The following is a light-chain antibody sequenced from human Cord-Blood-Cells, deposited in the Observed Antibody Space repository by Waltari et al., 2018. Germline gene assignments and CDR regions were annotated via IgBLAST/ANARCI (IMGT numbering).Light chain of an antibody. Sequence: QSALTQPASVSGSPGQSITIPCPGTSSDVGGYNYVSWYQQHPGKAPKPMIYDVSNRPSGVSNRFSGAKSGNTASLTISGLQAEDEADYYCSSYTSSSTWVFGGGTKLTVL. V-gene: IGLV2-14*03. CDR1: SSDVGGYNY. CDR3: SSYTSSSTWV. CDR2: DVS. J-gene: IGLJ3*02.